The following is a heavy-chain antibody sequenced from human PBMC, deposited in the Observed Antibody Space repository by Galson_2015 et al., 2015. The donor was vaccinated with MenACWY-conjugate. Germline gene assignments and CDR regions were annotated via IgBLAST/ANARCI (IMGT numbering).Heavy chain of an antibody. CDR3: ASDGRYCTTTTCDSDYLFTL. CDR2: IWYDGSET. V-gene: IGHV3-33*01. D-gene: IGHD1-1*01. Sequence: LRLSCAASGSDFSNYGMHWVRQAPGKGLEWVGVIWYDGSETYVADSVKGRFTISRDNSENTLFLQMNSLRVEDTAVYYCASDGRYCTTTTCDSDYLFTLWGQGALVTVSS. CDR1: GSDFSNYG. J-gene: IGHJ1*01.